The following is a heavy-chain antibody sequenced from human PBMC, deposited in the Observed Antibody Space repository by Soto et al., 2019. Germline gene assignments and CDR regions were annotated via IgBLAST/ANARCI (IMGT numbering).Heavy chain of an antibody. CDR3: VKEGYSGSTYAFDI. CDR1: GFTFSSYA. V-gene: IGHV3-64D*06. Sequence: PGGSLRLSCSASGFTFSSYAMHWVRQAPGKGLEYVSAISSNGGSTYYADSVKGRFTISRDNSKNTLYLQMSSLRAEDTAVYYCVKEGYSGSTYAFDIWGQGTMVTVSS. CDR2: ISSNGGST. D-gene: IGHD1-26*01. J-gene: IGHJ3*02.